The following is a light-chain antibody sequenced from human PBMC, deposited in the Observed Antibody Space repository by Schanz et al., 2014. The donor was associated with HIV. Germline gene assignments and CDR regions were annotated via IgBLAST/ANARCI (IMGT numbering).Light chain of an antibody. CDR2: DVS. V-gene: IGLV2-14*03. CDR3: TSYASSRSMV. J-gene: IGLJ1*01. CDR1: SSDVGGYNY. Sequence: QSVLTQPASVSGSPGQSITISCTGTSSDVGGYNYVSWYQQLPGKAPKLIIYDVSSRPSGVSDRFAASKSGNTASLTISGLQAEDEADYYCTSYASSRSMVFGTGTKLTVL.